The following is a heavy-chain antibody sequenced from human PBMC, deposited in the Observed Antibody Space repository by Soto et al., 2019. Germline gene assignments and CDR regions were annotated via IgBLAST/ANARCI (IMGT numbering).Heavy chain of an antibody. CDR1: GGTFSSYA. CDR3: ASLEYYYGSGSYTPNWFDP. V-gene: IGHV1-69*13. J-gene: IGHJ5*02. D-gene: IGHD3-10*01. Sequence: SVKVSCKASGGTFSSYAISWVRQAPGQGLEWMGGIIPIFGTANYAQKFQGRVTITADESTSTAYMELSSLRSEDTAVYYCASLEYYYGSGSYTPNWFDPWGQGTLVTVSS. CDR2: IIPIFGTA.